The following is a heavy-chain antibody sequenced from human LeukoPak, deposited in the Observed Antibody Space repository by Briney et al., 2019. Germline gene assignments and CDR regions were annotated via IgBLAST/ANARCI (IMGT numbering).Heavy chain of an antibody. CDR1: GFSFSTYA. CDR3: ARDTVGGSYLDFDY. Sequence: GGSLRLSCAASGFSFSTYAMNWVRQAPGKGLEGGSYISYGSTTIHYADSVKGRFTISRDNAKNSLYLQMNSLRDEDTAVYYCARDTVGGSYLDFDYWGQGTLVTVSS. CDR2: ISYGSTTI. J-gene: IGHJ4*02. V-gene: IGHV3-48*02. D-gene: IGHD1-26*01.